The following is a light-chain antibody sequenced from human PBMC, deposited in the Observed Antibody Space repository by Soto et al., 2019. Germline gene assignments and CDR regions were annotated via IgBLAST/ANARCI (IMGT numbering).Light chain of an antibody. Sequence: AIQMTQSPSSLSGSVGDRVTITCRASQGIRNDLGWYQQKPGKAPKLLIYAASSLQSGVPSRFSVSGSGTDFTLTISSLQPEDFATYYCLQDYTYPFTFGPGTKVDIK. J-gene: IGKJ3*01. CDR3: LQDYTYPFT. CDR2: AAS. V-gene: IGKV1-6*01. CDR1: QGIRND.